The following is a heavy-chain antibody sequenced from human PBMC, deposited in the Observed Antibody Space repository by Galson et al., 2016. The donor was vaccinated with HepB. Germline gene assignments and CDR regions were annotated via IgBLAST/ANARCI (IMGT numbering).Heavy chain of an antibody. D-gene: IGHD4-17*01. V-gene: IGHV1-46*01. CDR3: AREFYGGYFDY. J-gene: IGHJ4*02. CDR2: INSGHGGT. Sequence: SVKVSCKASGYTFINYFIHWVRQAPGQGLEWMGIINSGHGGTTYAQRFRGRLTMTRDTSTTTAYMDLSSLESEDSAVYYCAREFYGGYFDYWGQGTLVTVSS. CDR1: GYTFINYF.